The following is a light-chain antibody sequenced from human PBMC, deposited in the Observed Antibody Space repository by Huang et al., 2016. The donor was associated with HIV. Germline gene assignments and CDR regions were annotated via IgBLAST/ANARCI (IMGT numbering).Light chain of an antibody. V-gene: IGKV2-30*02. CDR2: KVS. J-gene: IGKJ1*01. CDR3: MQGTHWPQT. Sequence: DVVLTQSPLSLPVTLGQPASISCKSSHSLLHSDGNTYLNWFLQRPGQSPRRLIYKVSNRDFGVPARFSGSGSGDDFTLTISRVEADDIGVYYCMQGTHWPQTFGQGTKVEVK. CDR1: HSLLHSDGNTY.